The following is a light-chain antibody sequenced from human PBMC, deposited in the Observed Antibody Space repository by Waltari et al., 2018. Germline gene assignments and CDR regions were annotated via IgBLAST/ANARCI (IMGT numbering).Light chain of an antibody. CDR1: RGHSSNI. V-gene: IGLV4-69*01. Sequence: QLVLTQSPSASASLGASVKLTCTLSRGHSSNIIAWHQQQPEKGPRYLMKVNSDGSHSKGDEIPDRFSGSSSWAERYLTISSLQSEDEADYYCQTGGHGTWVFGGGTKLTVL. J-gene: IGLJ3*02. CDR3: QTGGHGTWV. CDR2: VNSDGSH.